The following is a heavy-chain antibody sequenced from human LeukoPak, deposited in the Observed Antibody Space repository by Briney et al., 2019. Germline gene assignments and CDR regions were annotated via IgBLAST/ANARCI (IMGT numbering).Heavy chain of an antibody. V-gene: IGHV4-59*08. Sequence: PSETLSHTCTVAGGSISRYYWSWIRQPPGKGLEWIGYIYYSGSTNYNPSLKSRVTISVDTSKNQFSLKLSSVTAADTAVYYCARVSGSSFYWGQGTLVTVSS. CDR1: GGSISRYY. J-gene: IGHJ4*02. D-gene: IGHD6-19*01. CDR2: IYYSGST. CDR3: ARVSGSSFY.